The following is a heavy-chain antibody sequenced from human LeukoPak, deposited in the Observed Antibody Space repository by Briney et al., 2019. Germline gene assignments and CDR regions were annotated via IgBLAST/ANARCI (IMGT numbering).Heavy chain of an antibody. J-gene: IGHJ4*02. CDR1: GFTFSTYW. CDR2: TNADGSST. D-gene: IGHD3-16*02. V-gene: IGHV3-74*01. CDR3: ASTYDYVWGSFRTGYFDY. Sequence: GGSLRLSCAASGFTFSTYWMHWVRQAPGKGLVWVSRTNADGSSTSYADSVKGRFTISRDNAKTSLYLQMDSLRAEDTAVYYCASTYDYVWGSFRTGYFDYWGQGTLVTVSS.